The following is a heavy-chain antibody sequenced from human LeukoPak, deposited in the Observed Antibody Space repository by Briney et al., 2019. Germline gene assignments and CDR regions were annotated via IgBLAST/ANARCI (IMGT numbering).Heavy chain of an antibody. D-gene: IGHD2-15*01. V-gene: IGHV1-2*02. J-gene: IGHJ4*02. CDR1: GYTFTGYY. CDR3: ARDQVARDIVVVLTATGTIDY. CDR2: INPNSGGT. Sequence: ASVKVSCKASGYTFTGYYMHWVRQAPGQGLEWMGWINPNSGGTTYAQKFQGRVTMTRDTSISTAYMELSRLRSDDTAVYYCARDQVARDIVVVLTATGTIDYWGQGTLVTVFS.